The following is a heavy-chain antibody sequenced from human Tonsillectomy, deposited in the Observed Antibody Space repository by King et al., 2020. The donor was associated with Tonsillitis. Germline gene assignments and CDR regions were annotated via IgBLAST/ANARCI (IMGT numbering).Heavy chain of an antibody. V-gene: IGHV1-46*01. CDR3: ASEVYSSGWYRRAFDI. D-gene: IGHD6-19*01. CDR2: INPSGGDS. J-gene: IGHJ3*02. CDR1: GYTFTTYY. Sequence: VQLVESGAEVKKPGASVKISCKASGYTFTTYYIHWVRQAPGQGLEWMAIINPSGGDSNYPQTFQGRVTMTRDTSTSTVYMQLSNLRAEDTAVYYCASEVYSSGWYRRAFDIWGQGTLVTVSS.